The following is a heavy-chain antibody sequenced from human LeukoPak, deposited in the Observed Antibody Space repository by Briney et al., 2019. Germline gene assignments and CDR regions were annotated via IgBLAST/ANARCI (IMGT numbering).Heavy chain of an antibody. CDR2: INHSGST. J-gene: IGHJ5*02. CDR3: ARGERDTAMVVSWFDP. CDR1: GGSFSGYY. Sequence: SETLSLTCAVYGGSFSGYYWSWSRQPPGKGLEWIGEINHSGSTNYNPSLKSRVTISVDTSKNQFSLKLSSVTAADTAVYYCARGERDTAMVVSWFDPWGQGTLVTVSS. D-gene: IGHD5-18*01. V-gene: IGHV4-34*01.